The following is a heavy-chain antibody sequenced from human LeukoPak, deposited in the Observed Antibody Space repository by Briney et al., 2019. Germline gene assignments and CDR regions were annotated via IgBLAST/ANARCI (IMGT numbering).Heavy chain of an antibody. J-gene: IGHJ4*02. V-gene: IGHV3-43*02. CDR2: ISGDGGST. CDR3: AKGIGGVGWAAYSSGPFDY. D-gene: IGHD6-19*01. Sequence: GGSLRLSCAASGFTFDDHAMHRVRQAPGKGLEWVSLISGDGGSTYYADSVKGRFTISRDNSKNSLYLQMNSLRTEDTALYYCAKGIGGVGWAAYSSGPFDYWGQGTLVTVSS. CDR1: GFTFDDHA.